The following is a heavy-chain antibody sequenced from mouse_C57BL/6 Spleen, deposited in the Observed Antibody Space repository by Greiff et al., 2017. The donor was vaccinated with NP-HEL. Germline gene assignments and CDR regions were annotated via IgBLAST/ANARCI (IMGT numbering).Heavy chain of an antibody. Sequence: QVQLQQPGAELVKPGASVKLSCKASGYTFTSYWMHWVKQRPGRGLEWIGRIDPNSGGPKYNEKFKSKATLTVDKPSSTANMQFSRLTSEDSAVYYSARWGNSIYYAMDYWGQGTSVTVSS. CDR1: GYTFTSYW. CDR3: ARWGNSIYYAMDY. J-gene: IGHJ4*01. D-gene: IGHD2-1*01. V-gene: IGHV1-72*01. CDR2: IDPNSGGP.